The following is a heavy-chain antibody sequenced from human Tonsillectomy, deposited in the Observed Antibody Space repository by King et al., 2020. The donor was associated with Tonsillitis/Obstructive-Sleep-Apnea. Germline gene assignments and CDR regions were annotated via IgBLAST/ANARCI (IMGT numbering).Heavy chain of an antibody. D-gene: IGHD1-26*01. CDR3: AHTFEGANYYYYMDV. CDR1: GFSLSTSGVG. CDR2: IYWDDNK. V-gene: IGHV2-5*02. Sequence: TLKESGPTLVKPTQTLTLTCTFSGFSLSTSGVGVGWIRQPPGKALEWLALIYWDDNKRYSPSLRSRLTITKDTSKNQVVLTMTNMNPVDTATYYCAHTFEGANYYYYMDVWGTGTTVTVSS. J-gene: IGHJ6*03.